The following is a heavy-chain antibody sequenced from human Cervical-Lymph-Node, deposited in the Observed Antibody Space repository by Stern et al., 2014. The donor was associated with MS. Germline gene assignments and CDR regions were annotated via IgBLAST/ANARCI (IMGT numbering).Heavy chain of an antibody. J-gene: IGHJ4*02. D-gene: IGHD6-19*01. Sequence: DQLVESGGGLVKPGGSLRLSCAASGSTFRASYMSLIRQAPGKRLEWVSYIRSSGSTISSADSLKGRFTISPYTATAPPYLQMNSLRAEDTAVYYCARDSPSWGWCFDYWGQGTLVTVSS. CDR1: GSTFRASY. CDR2: IRSSGSTI. V-gene: IGHV3-11*01. CDR3: ARDSPSWGWCFDY.